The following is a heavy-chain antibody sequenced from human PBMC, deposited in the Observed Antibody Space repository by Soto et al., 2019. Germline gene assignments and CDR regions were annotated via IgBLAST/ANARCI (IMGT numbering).Heavy chain of an antibody. D-gene: IGHD2-2*01. CDR3: ARDPGPRSASIRGLGWFDP. CDR2: INRDGSEE. CDR1: GFTFSGYW. V-gene: IGHV3-7*03. Sequence: LRLSCVASGFTFSGYWMSWVRQAPGKGLEWVANINRDGSEEHYVDPVKGRFTISRDNAKNSVYLQMDSLGGNDSAVYYCARDPGPRSASIRGLGWFDPWGQGTLVTVSS. J-gene: IGHJ5*02.